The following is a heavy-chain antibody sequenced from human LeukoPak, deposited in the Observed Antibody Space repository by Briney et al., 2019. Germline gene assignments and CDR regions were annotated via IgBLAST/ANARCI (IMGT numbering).Heavy chain of an antibody. V-gene: IGHV3-7*01. CDR2: IKEDGSEE. J-gene: IGHJ4*02. D-gene: IGHD6-13*01. CDR1: TFTFGNYW. Sequence: PGGSLRLSCAASTFTFGNYWMSWVRQAPGKGLEWVANIKEDGSEEYYVDSVKGRFTISRDNTKNSLYLQMNSLRAEDTAVYYFSRDPAACDYWGQGTLVTVSS. CDR3: SRDPAACDY.